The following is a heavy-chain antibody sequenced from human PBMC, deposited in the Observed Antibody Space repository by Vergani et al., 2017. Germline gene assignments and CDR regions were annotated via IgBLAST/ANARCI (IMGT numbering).Heavy chain of an antibody. D-gene: IGHD6-13*01. J-gene: IGHJ4*02. CDR1: GFTFSTYA. Sequence: VQLLESGGSLKQPGGSVRLSCAASGFTFSTYAMHWVRQAPGKGLEWVAVIWYDGSNKYYADSVKGRFTISRDNSKNTLYLQMNSLRAEDTAVYYCAREHSSSWYRGAFDYWGQGTLVTVSS. V-gene: IGHV3-33*08. CDR3: AREHSSSWYRGAFDY. CDR2: IWYDGSNK.